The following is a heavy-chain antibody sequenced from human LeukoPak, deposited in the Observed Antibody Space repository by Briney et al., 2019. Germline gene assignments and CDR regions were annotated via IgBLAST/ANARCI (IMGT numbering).Heavy chain of an antibody. Sequence: SETLSLTCTVSGGSISSYYWSWIRQPPGKGLEWIGYIHFSGRTNYNPSLKSRVTMSVDTSKNQFSLKLSSVTAADTAVYSCARLVTGYYIDYWGQGTLVTVSS. V-gene: IGHV4-59*01. D-gene: IGHD3-9*01. CDR1: GGSISSYY. J-gene: IGHJ4*02. CDR2: IHFSGRT. CDR3: ARLVTGYYIDY.